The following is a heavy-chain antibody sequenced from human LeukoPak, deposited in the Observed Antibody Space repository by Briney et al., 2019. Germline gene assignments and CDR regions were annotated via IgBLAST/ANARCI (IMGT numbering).Heavy chain of an antibody. J-gene: IGHJ4*02. CDR1: GFTFSRYS. CDR3: ARIGNDENVWGSYPF. CDR2: ITSSGGIT. D-gene: IGHD3-16*01. Sequence: PGGSLRLSCAASGFTFSRYSMHWVRQAPGKGLEYVSAITSSGGITYYAGSVKGRFAVSRDNSKNTLDLQMGSLRAEDMGVYYCARIGNDENVWGSYPFWGQGTLVTVSS. V-gene: IGHV3-64*02.